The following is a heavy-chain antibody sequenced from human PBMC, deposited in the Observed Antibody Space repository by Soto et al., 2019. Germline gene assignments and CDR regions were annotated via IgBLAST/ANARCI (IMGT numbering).Heavy chain of an antibody. J-gene: IGHJ6*03. D-gene: IGHD6-19*01. CDR3: ARGKAVAGSYYYYYYMDV. CDR1: GGSFSGYY. CDR2: INHSGST. V-gene: IGHV4-34*01. Sequence: SDTLSLTCAVYGGSFSGYYWSWIRQPPGKGLEWIGEINHSGSTNYNPSLKSRVTISVDTSKNQFSLKLSSVTAADTAVYYCARGKAVAGSYYYYYYMDVWGKGTTVTVSS.